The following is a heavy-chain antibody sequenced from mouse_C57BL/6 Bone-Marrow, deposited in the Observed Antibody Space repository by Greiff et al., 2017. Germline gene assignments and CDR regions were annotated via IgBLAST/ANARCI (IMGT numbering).Heavy chain of an antibody. J-gene: IGHJ1*03. CDR3: ARGDNYGSSFYWYFDV. CDR1: GYTFTSYW. Sequence: QVQLQQPGAELVKPGASVKLSCKASGYTFTSYWMHWVKQRPGRGLEWIGRIDPNSGGTKYNEKFKSKATLTVDEPSSAAYMQLSSLTSEDSAVYYCARGDNYGSSFYWYFDVWGTGTTVTVSS. CDR2: IDPNSGGT. V-gene: IGHV1-72*01. D-gene: IGHD1-1*01.